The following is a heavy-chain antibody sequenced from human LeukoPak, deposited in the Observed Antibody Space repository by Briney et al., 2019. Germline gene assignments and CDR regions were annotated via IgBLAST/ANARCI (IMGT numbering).Heavy chain of an antibody. D-gene: IGHD1-26*01. J-gene: IGHJ4*02. CDR2: MNPNSGNT. Sequence: ASVKVSCKASGYTFTTYDINWVRQATGQGLEWMGWMNPNSGNTGYAQKFQGRVTMTRDTSISTAYMELTSLRSDDTAVYYCARGTRPSDYWGQGTLVTVSS. CDR3: ARGTRPSDY. CDR1: GYTFTTYD. V-gene: IGHV1-8*01.